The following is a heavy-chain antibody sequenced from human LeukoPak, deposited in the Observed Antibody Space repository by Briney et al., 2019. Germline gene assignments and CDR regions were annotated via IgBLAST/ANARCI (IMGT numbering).Heavy chain of an antibody. CDR1: GGSISSSSYY. J-gene: IGHJ4*02. D-gene: IGHD3-9*01. CDR3: ARTYDILTGYYHSDY. Sequence: SETLSLTCTVSGGSISSSSYYWGWIRQPPGKGLEWIGSIYYSGSTYYNPSLKSRVTISVDTSKNQFSLKLSSVTAADTAVYYCARTYDILTGYYHSDYWGQGTLVTASS. CDR2: IYYSGST. V-gene: IGHV4-39*07.